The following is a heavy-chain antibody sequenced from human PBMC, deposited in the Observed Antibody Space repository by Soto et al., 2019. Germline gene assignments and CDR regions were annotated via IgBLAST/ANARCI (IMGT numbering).Heavy chain of an antibody. D-gene: IGHD5-18*01. CDR3: AKDLWIQLWLKDYGMDV. CDR2: ISGSGGST. Sequence: GGSLRLSCAASGFTFSSYAMSWVRQAPGKGLEWVSAISGSGGSTYYADSVKGRFTISRENSKNTLYLQMNRLRAEDTAVYYCAKDLWIQLWLKDYGMDVWGQGTTVTVSS. CDR1: GFTFSSYA. V-gene: IGHV3-23*01. J-gene: IGHJ6*02.